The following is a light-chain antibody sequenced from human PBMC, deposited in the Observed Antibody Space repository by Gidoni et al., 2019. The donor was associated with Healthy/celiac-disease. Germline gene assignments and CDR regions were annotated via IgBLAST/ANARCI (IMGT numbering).Light chain of an antibody. V-gene: IGKV4-1*01. CDR3: QQYYSTPGCS. Sequence: DIVMTQSPDSLAVSLGERATINCKSSQSVLYSSNNKNYLAWYQQKPGQPPKLLIYWASTRESGVPDRFIGSGSGTDFTLTISSLQAEDVAVYYCQQYYSTPGCSFGQGTKLEIK. CDR1: QSVLYSSNNKNY. J-gene: IGKJ2*04. CDR2: WAS.